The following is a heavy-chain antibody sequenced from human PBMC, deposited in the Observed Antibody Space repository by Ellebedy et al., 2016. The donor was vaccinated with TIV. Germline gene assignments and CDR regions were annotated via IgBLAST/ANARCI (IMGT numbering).Heavy chain of an antibody. V-gene: IGHV3-23*01. CDR1: GFTFSGYA. CDR3: AKDQLGGGTYLWGTFDY. J-gene: IGHJ4*02. Sequence: PGGSLRLSCAASGFTFSGYAMSWVRQAPGKGLEWISAIDGSASSTVYADSVKGRFTISRDNSKNTLYLKMNSLRAEDAAVYYCAKDQLGGGTYLWGTFDYWGQGTLVTVSS. CDR2: IDGSASST. D-gene: IGHD1-26*01.